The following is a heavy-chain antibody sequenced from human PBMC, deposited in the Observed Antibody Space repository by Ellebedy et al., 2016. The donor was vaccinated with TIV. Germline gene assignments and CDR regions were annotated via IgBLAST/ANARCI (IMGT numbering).Heavy chain of an antibody. D-gene: IGHD2-21*02. V-gene: IGHV4-59*01. J-gene: IGHJ5*02. CDR2: MAHTGTT. CDR1: GGSINSDY. Sequence: SETLSLXXNVSGGSINSDYWTWIRQPPGKGLEWIGYMAHTGTTKYNPSLESRVTISVDTSKTQFSLKLRSVTAADTATYYCARSYCGSNCYVNWFDPWGPGTLVAVSS. CDR3: ARSYCGSNCYVNWFDP.